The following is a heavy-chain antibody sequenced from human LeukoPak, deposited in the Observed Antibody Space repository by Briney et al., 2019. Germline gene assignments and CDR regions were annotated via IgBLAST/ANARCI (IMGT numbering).Heavy chain of an antibody. V-gene: IGHV1-18*04. CDR1: GYTFTGYY. J-gene: IGHJ4*02. CDR3: ASAPSNTAGFDY. Sequence: ASVKVSCKASGYTFTGYYMHWVRQAPGQGLEWMGWISAYNGNTNYAQKLQGRVTMTTDTSTSTAYMELRSLRSDDTAVYYCASAPSNTAGFDYWGQGTLVTVSS. CDR2: ISAYNGNT. D-gene: IGHD5-18*01.